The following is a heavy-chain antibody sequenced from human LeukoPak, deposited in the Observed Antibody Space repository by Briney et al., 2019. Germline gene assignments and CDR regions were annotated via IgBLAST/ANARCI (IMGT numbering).Heavy chain of an antibody. Sequence: KPGGSLRLSCAASGLTFSDYYMSWIRQAPGKGLEWASYISSSGTTIYYADSVKGRFTISRDNAKNSLYLQMNSLRAEDTAVYFCARWDSSGCLDYWGQGTLVTVSS. V-gene: IGHV3-11*01. CDR1: GLTFSDYY. D-gene: IGHD3-22*01. CDR3: ARWDSSGCLDY. CDR2: ISSSGTTI. J-gene: IGHJ4*02.